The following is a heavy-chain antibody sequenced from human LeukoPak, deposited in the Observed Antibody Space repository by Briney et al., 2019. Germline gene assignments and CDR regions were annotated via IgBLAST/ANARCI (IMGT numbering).Heavy chain of an antibody. V-gene: IGHV3-7*03. J-gene: IGHJ6*02. D-gene: IGHD3-16*01. CDR1: GFTFSSYW. CDR2: INHNGNVN. CDR3: ARGGGLDV. Sequence: GGSLRLSCAASGFTFSSYWMNWARKAPGKGLEWVASINHNGNVNYYVDSVKGRFTISRDNAKNSLYLQMSNLRAEDTAVYFCARGGGLDVWGQGATVTVSS.